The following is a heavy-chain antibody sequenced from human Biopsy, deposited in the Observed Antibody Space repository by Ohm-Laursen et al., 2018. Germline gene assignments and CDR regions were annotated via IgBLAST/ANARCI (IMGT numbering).Heavy chain of an antibody. J-gene: IGHJ4*02. CDR3: ARRGSGGRSFDH. V-gene: IGHV4-59*08. D-gene: IGHD2-15*01. CDR2: ISDSGST. Sequence: GTLSLTCAVSGSSISSFYWTWIRQPPGKGPEWIGDISDSGSTNYKPSLKSRVIISVDTSKNQFSLNLSSVTAADTAVYYCARRGSGGRSFDHWGQGTLVTVSS. CDR1: GSSISSFY.